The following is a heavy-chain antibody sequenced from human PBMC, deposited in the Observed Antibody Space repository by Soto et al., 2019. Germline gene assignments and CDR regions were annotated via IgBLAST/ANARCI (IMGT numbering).Heavy chain of an antibody. CDR1: GYTFTSYG. Sequence: QVQLVQSGAEVKKPGASVKVSGKASGYTFTSYGISWVRQAPGKGLEWMGWFSAYNVNTNNAQKHQGRVTITTDRSTSTAHMELRSLRSDDTAVYYCPRDRTWGSYWEGYYYYGMDVWGQGTTVTVSS. D-gene: IGHD1-26*01. CDR2: FSAYNVNT. CDR3: PRDRTWGSYWEGYYYYGMDV. V-gene: IGHV1-18*04. J-gene: IGHJ6*02.